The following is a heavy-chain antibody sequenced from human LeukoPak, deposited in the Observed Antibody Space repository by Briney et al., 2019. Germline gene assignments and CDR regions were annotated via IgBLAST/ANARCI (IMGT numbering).Heavy chain of an antibody. J-gene: IGHJ4*02. CDR1: GFTFNNYG. V-gene: IGHV3-30*18. CDR3: AKDRVGGALEF. Sequence: PGGSLRLSCAASGFTFNNYGMHWVRQAPGKGLEWVAVISYDGPNKYYADSVRGRFTISRDNARNSLYLQMNSLRVEDTAVYYCAKDRVGGALEFWGQGTLATVSS. D-gene: IGHD2-21*01. CDR2: ISYDGPNK.